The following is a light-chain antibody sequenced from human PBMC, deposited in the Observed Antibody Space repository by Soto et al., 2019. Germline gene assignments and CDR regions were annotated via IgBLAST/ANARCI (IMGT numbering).Light chain of an antibody. CDR1: QSVSSK. CDR2: GAS. V-gene: IGKV3-15*01. CDR3: QQYNSWRWT. Sequence: EIQMTQSRSAVSVSPGEGATLSCSASQSVSSKLAWYQQKPGQAPRLLIYGASTRATGIPARFSGSGYGTEFTLIISSLQSEDSAVYYCQQYNSWRWTFGQGTKVDIK. J-gene: IGKJ1*01.